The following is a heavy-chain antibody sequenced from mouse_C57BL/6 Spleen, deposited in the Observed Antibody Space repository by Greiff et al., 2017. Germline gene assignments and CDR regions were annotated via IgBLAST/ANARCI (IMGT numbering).Heavy chain of an antibody. D-gene: IGHD1-1*01. Sequence: VQLQQSGAELVKPGASVKLSCKASGYTFTDYSINWVKQRPGQGLEWIGWIYPGSGSIKYNEKFKDKATLTVDKSSSTAYMELSRLTSEDSAVYFCVRPRERSYYGSSSFAYWCQGTLVTVSA. CDR3: VRPRERSYYGSSSFAY. CDR1: GYTFTDYS. V-gene: IGHV1-62-2*01. CDR2: IYPGSGSI. J-gene: IGHJ3*01.